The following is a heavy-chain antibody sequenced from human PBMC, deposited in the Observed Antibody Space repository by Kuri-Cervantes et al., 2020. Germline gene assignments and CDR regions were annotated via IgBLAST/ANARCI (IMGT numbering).Heavy chain of an antibody. CDR3: SGCP. CDR1: GFTFDDYA. D-gene: IGHD3-22*01. J-gene: IGHJ5*02. V-gene: IGHV3-9*01. CDR2: ISWNSGST. Sequence: SLKISCAASGFTFDDYAMHWVRQGAGKGLEWVSGISWNSGSTVYADSVKGRFTISRDNAKNSLCLQMNSLRVEVRGLSDSSGCPWGQGTLVTVSS.